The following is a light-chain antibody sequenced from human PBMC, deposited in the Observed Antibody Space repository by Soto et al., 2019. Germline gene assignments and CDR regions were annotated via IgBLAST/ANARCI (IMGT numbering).Light chain of an antibody. J-gene: IGKJ5*01. CDR1: QSVRGSN. CDR3: QQRGDWPPIT. V-gene: IGKV3-15*01. Sequence: EIVMTQSPGTLSVSPWERCPLSCRXXQSVRGSNVVWYQQKPGEAPRLXXXGASTRATGIPARFSGSGSGTDFTLTISSLETEDFAVYYGQQRGDWPPITFGQGTRLEIK. CDR2: GAS.